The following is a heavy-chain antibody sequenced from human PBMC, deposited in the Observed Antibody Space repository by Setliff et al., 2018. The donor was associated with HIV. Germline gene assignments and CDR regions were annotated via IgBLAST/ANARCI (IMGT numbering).Heavy chain of an antibody. J-gene: IGHJ6*02. CDR1: GYTFTTYG. Sequence: ASVKVSCKASGYTFTTYGISWVRQAPGHGLEWMGWISPNFGHTKYAQKFLDRVTMTVDTATSRVYMELGSLRSDDTAVYFCARLGSGWSDSYYYAMDIWGQGTMVTVSS. D-gene: IGHD6-19*01. V-gene: IGHV1-18*01. CDR2: ISPNFGHT. CDR3: ARLGSGWSDSYYYAMDI.